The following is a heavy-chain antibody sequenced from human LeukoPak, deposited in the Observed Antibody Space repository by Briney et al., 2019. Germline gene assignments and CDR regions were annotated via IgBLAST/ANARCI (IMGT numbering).Heavy chain of an antibody. J-gene: IGHJ5*02. CDR3: ARRDSSGWTNWFDP. CDR1: GGSISSSSYY. D-gene: IGHD6-19*01. CDR2: IYYSGST. Sequence: SETLSLTCTVSGGSISSSSYYWGWTRQPPGKGLEWIGSIYYSGSTYYNPSLKSRATISVDTSKNQFSLKLSSVTAADTAVYYCARRDSSGWTNWFDPWGQGTLVTVSS. V-gene: IGHV4-39*01.